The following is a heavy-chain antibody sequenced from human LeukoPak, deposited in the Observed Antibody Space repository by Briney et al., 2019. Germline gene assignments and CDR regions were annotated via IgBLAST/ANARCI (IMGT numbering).Heavy chain of an antibody. CDR2: ISGSGGST. D-gene: IGHD6-13*01. J-gene: IGHJ4*02. CDR3: AKRYSPTFRSSWYYFDY. CDR1: GFTFDDYA. Sequence: GGSLRLSCAASGFTFDDYAMHWVRQAPGKGLEWVSGISGSGGSTYYADSVKGRFTISRDNSKNTLYLQMNSLRAEDTAVYYCAKRYSPTFRSSWYYFDYWGQGTLVTVSS. V-gene: IGHV3-23*01.